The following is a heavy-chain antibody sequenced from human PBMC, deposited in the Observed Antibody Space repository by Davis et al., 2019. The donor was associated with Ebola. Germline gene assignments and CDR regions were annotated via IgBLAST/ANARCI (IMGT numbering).Heavy chain of an antibody. Sequence: GGSLRLSCAASGFTFSSYAMTWARQVPGKGLEWVSAITSSGGSTYYGDSVKGRFTISRDNSKNTLYLQMNSLRVDDTAVYYCAKRLQSDYWGQGTLVTVSS. J-gene: IGHJ4*02. D-gene: IGHD5-24*01. CDR1: GFTFSSYA. CDR3: AKRLQSDY. CDR2: ITSSGGST. V-gene: IGHV3-23*01.